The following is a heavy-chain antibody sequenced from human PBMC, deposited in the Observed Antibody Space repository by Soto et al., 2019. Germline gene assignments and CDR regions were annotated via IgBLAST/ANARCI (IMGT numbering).Heavy chain of an antibody. CDR1: GFSFSSHG. D-gene: IGHD1-26*01. J-gene: IGHJ4*02. V-gene: IGHV3-33*01. CDR2: IWYDGRLK. CDR3: ARRGIIRGSTFDC. Sequence: QEQLVESGGGVVQPGRSLTLSCVASGFSFSSHGMHWVRQAPGKGLEWVAVIWYDGRLKYYADSVEGRFTVSRDNXKTTLYLQMNSLRVEDTAVYYCARRGIIRGSTFDCWGQGTLVTVSS.